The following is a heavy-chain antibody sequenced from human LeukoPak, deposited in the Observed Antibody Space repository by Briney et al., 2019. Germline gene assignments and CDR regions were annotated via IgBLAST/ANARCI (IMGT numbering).Heavy chain of an antibody. CDR2: INPNSGGT. Sequence: GASAKVSCKASGYTFTGYYMHWVRQAPGQGLEWMGWINPNSGGTNYAQKFQGRVTMTRDTSISTAYMELSRLRSDDTAVYYCARVYDFWSGPFDYWGQGTLVTVSS. V-gene: IGHV1-2*02. CDR3: ARVYDFWSGPFDY. D-gene: IGHD3-3*01. J-gene: IGHJ4*02. CDR1: GYTFTGYY.